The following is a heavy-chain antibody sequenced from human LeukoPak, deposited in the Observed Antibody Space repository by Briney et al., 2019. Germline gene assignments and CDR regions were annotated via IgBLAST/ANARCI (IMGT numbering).Heavy chain of an antibody. CDR2: INHSGST. CDR3: ARGPYCGGDCYVGYYFDY. J-gene: IGHJ4*02. CDR1: GGSFSGYY. Sequence: SETLSLTCAVYGGSFSGYYWSWIRQPPGKGLEWIGEINHSGSTNYNPSLKSRVTISVDTSKNQFSLKLSSVTAADTAVYYCARGPYCGGDCYVGYYFDYWGQGTLVTVSS. V-gene: IGHV4-34*01. D-gene: IGHD2-21*01.